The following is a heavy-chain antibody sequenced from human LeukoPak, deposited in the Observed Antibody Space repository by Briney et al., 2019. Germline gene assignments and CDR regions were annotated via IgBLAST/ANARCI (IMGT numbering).Heavy chain of an antibody. CDR3: TRGSYYDSSGYSGVRLFDY. V-gene: IGHV1-46*01. D-gene: IGHD3-22*01. CDR1: GYTFSAFY. J-gene: IGHJ4*02. Sequence: ASVKVSCKTSGYTFSAFYMHWARQAPGQGLEWMGIINPSGGSTSYAQKFQGRVTMTRDMSTSTVYMELSSLRSDDTALYYCTRGSYYDSSGYSGVRLFDYWGQGTPVTVPS. CDR2: INPSGGST.